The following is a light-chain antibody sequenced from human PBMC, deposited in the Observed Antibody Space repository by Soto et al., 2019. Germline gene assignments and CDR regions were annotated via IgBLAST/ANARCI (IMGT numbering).Light chain of an antibody. CDR2: GAS. V-gene: IGKV3-20*01. J-gene: IGKJ5*01. CDR1: QSVSSTS. CDR3: QHYVTSSIT. Sequence: EVVLTQSPGTLSLSPGERVTILCLASQSVSSTSLAWYQQKPGQTPRLLIYGASSRATGTPDRISGGGSGTHFTLTISRLKPEDFAVYYCQHYVTSSITFGQGTRLEIK.